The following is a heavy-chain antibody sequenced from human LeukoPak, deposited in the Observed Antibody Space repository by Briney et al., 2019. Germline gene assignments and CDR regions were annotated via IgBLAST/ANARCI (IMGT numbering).Heavy chain of an antibody. CDR3: ARGRVRWELPGRWYFDY. Sequence: SETLSLTCAVYGGSFSGYYWSWIRQPPGKGLEWIGEISHSGSTNYNPSLKSRVTISVDTSKNQFSLKLSSVTAADTAVYYCARGRVRWELPGRWYFDYWGQGTLVTVSS. CDR2: ISHSGST. CDR1: GGSFSGYY. V-gene: IGHV4-34*01. J-gene: IGHJ4*02. D-gene: IGHD1-26*01.